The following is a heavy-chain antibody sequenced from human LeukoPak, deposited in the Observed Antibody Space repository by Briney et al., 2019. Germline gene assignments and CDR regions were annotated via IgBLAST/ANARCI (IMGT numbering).Heavy chain of an antibody. Sequence: ASVKVSCKASGYTFTGYYMHWVRQAPGQGLEWMGWINPNSGGTNYAQKFQGRVTMTRDTSISTAYMELSRLRSDDTAVYYCARDRYGVAAEGNWFDPWGQGTLVTVAS. CDR2: INPNSGGT. CDR1: GYTFTGYY. CDR3: ARDRYGVAAEGNWFDP. V-gene: IGHV1-2*02. J-gene: IGHJ5*02. D-gene: IGHD6-13*01.